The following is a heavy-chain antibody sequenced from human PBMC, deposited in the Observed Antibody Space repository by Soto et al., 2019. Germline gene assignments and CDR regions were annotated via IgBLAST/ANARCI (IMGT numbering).Heavy chain of an antibody. CDR1: GGTFSSYT. D-gene: IGHD3-16*02. J-gene: IGHJ5*02. CDR2: IIPILGIA. CDR3: ARVDDYVWGSYRP. Sequence: QVQLVQSGAEVKKPGSSVEVSCKASGGTFSSYTISWVRQAPGQGLEWMGRIIPILGIANYAQKFQGRVTITADKSTSTAYMELSSLRSEDTAVYYCARVDDYVWGSYRPWGQGTLVTVSS. V-gene: IGHV1-69*02.